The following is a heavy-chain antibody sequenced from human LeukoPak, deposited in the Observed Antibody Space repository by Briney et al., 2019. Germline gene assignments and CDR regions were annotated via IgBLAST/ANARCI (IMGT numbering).Heavy chain of an antibody. CDR1: GDSLIGYY. Sequence: SETLSLTCSVSGDSLIGYYWGWIRQPPGKGREWIGYIYYTGNTYYNSSLKSRVTISLDTSKNQGSLKVISMTAADTGAYYCTKSDGYGLIRICGRGTMVTVSS. CDR3: TKSDGYGLIRI. V-gene: IGHV4-59*12. D-gene: IGHD3-10*01. CDR2: IYYTGNT. J-gene: IGHJ3*02.